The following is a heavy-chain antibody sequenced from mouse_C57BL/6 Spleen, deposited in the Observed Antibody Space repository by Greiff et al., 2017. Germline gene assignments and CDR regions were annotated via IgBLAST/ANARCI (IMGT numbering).Heavy chain of an antibody. CDR1: GYTFTSYW. V-gene: IGHV1-69*01. Sequence: QVQLQQPGAELVMPGASVKLSRKASGYTFTSYWMHWVKQRPGQGLEWIGEIDPSDSYTNYNQKFKGKSTLTVDKSSSTAYMQLSSLTSEDSAVYYCARSHYYGSTPYAMDYWGQGTSVTVSS. CDR2: IDPSDSYT. CDR3: ARSHYYGSTPYAMDY. J-gene: IGHJ4*01. D-gene: IGHD1-1*01.